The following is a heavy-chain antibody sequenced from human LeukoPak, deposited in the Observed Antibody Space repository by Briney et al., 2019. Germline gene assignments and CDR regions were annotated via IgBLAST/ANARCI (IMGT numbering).Heavy chain of an antibody. D-gene: IGHD1-26*01. J-gene: IGHJ4*02. CDR3: ARDWSFALDY. Sequence: GGSLRLSCAASGFTFSSYAMSWVRQAPGKGLEWVSYSRSSSPSMYYADSVKGRFTTSRDNAKNSLYLQMDSLRAEDTAVYYCARDWSFALDYWGQGTLVTVSS. V-gene: IGHV3-48*01. CDR2: SRSSSPSM. CDR1: GFTFSSYA.